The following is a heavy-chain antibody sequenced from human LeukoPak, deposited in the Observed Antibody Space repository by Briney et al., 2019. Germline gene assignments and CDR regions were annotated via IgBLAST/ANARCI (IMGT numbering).Heavy chain of an antibody. J-gene: IGHJ4*02. Sequence: GGSLRLSCAASGFTFRDYAMYWVRQAPGKGLEYVSVISTDGSRIYYADSVKGRFTISRDNSKNTLYLQMGSLRAEDMAFYYCTRGVAISTSGWYDTFDYWGQGALATVSS. CDR3: TRGVAISTSGWYDTFDY. CDR1: GFTFRDYA. D-gene: IGHD6-19*01. CDR2: ISTDGSRI. V-gene: IGHV3-64*02.